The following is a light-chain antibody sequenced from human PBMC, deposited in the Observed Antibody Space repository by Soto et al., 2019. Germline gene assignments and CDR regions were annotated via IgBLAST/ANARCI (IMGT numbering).Light chain of an antibody. CDR2: EVR. CDR3: ASYTTDTTRL. CDR1: NNDVGRYGY. Sequence: QSALTQPASVSGTPGQSITITCTGSNNDVGRYGYVSWYQQYPGKTPKLIIYEVRLRPSGISDRFSGSKSGITASLTISGLQPEDEADYYCASYTTDTTRLFGTGTKLTVL. V-gene: IGLV2-14*01. J-gene: IGLJ1*01.